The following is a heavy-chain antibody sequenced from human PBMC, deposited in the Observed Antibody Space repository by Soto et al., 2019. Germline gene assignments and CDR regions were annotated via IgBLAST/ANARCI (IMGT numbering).Heavy chain of an antibody. V-gene: IGHV3-9*01. Sequence: EVQLVESGGGLVQPGRSLRLSCAASGFTFDDYAMHWVRQAPGKGLEWVSGISWNSGSIGYADSVKGRFTISRDNAKNSLYLQMNSLRAEDTALYYCAKEGDGSSTRCVYGMDVWGQGTTVTVSS. CDR2: ISWNSGSI. CDR3: AKEGDGSSTRCVYGMDV. CDR1: GFTFDDYA. D-gene: IGHD2-2*01. J-gene: IGHJ6*02.